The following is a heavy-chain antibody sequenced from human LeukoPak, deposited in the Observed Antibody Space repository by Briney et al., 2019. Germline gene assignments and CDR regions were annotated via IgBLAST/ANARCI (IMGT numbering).Heavy chain of an antibody. D-gene: IGHD3-22*01. CDR1: GGSISSYY. V-gene: IGHV4-59*12. J-gene: IGHJ4*02. Sequence: SETLSLTCTVSGGSISSYYWSWIRQPPGKGLEWIGYIYYSGSTNYNPSLKSRVTISVDTSKNQFSLKLSSVAAADTAVYYCARDQYYYDSSGYLFDYWGQGTLVTVSS. CDR3: ARDQYYYDSSGYLFDY. CDR2: IYYSGST.